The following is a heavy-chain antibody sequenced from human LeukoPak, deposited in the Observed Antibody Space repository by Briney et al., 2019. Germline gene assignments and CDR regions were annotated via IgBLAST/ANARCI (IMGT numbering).Heavy chain of an antibody. CDR3: AKTGRDLIVVVPAAAYYYYYYMDV. Sequence: PGRSLRLSCAASGFSFNRFTMHWVRQAPGKGLEWVAVISYDGSDKYYADSVKGRFTISRDNSKNTLYLQMNSLRAEDTTVCYCAKTGRDLIVVVPAAAYYYYYYMDVWGKGTTVTVSS. J-gene: IGHJ6*03. D-gene: IGHD2-2*01. V-gene: IGHV3-30*04. CDR2: ISYDGSDK. CDR1: GFSFNRFT.